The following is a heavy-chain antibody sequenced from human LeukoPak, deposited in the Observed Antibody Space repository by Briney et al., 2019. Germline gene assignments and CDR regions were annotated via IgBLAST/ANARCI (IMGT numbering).Heavy chain of an antibody. CDR1: GFTFDGYA. D-gene: IGHD3-10*01. CDR3: AKGGYYYYYYGMDV. CDR2: ISWNSGSI. J-gene: IGHJ6*02. Sequence: GGSLRLSCAACGFTFDGYAMHWVRQAPGKGLEWVSGISWNSGSIGYADSVKGRFTISRDNAKNSLYLQMNSLRAEDTALYYCAKGGYYYYYYGMDVWGQGTTVTVSS. V-gene: IGHV3-9*01.